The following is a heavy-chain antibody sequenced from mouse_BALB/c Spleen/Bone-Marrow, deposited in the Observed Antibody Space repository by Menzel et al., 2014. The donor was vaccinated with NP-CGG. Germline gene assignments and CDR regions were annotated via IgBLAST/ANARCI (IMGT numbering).Heavy chain of an antibody. CDR2: ISHSGST. D-gene: IGHD2-14*01. CDR1: GDSITSGY. CDR3: ARAGYRYDVGYAMDY. V-gene: IGHV3-8*02. J-gene: IGHJ4*01. Sequence: EVQRVESGPSLVKPSQTLPLTCSVTGDSITSGYWNWIRKFPGNKLEYMGYISHSGSTYYNPSLKSRISITRDTSKNXYYLQLNSVTTEDTATYYCARAGYRYDVGYAMDYWGQGTSVTVSS.